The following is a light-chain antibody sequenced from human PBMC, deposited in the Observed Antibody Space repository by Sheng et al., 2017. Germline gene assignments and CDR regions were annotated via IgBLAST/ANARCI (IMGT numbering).Light chain of an antibody. Sequence: EIVMTQSPVTLSVSPGEKTTLSCRASQSVSSNLAWYHQKPGQTPRLLIYGASTRATGIPARFSGSGSGTEFTLTISSLQSEDFAVYYCQQYNNWPLTFGQGTKVEFK. CDR2: GAS. J-gene: IGKJ1*01. CDR3: QQYNNWPLT. V-gene: IGKV3-15*01. CDR1: QSVSSN.